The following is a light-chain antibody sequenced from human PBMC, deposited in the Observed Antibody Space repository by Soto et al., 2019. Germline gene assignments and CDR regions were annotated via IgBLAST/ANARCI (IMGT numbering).Light chain of an antibody. J-gene: IGKJ3*01. CDR1: QDISNY. Sequence: DIQMTQSPSSLSASVGDRVTVTCQASQDISNYLNWFQQKPGKAPKLLIYDASNLEIGVPSRFSGSGSGTNFTFTISSLQPEDSETYYCQHYVNLVLFTFGPGTKVGIK. CDR3: QHYVNLVLFT. CDR2: DAS. V-gene: IGKV1-33*01.